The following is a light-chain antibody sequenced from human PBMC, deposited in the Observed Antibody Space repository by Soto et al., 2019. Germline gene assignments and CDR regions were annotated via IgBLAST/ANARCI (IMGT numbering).Light chain of an antibody. J-gene: IGKJ5*01. V-gene: IGKV4-1*01. Sequence: DIVMTQSPDSLAVSLGERATINCRSSQSVLYSSDNKNYLAWYQQKPGQPPKLLIYWASTRESGVPDRFSGSGSGTDFTLTISSLEPEDSAVYYCQQRTNWPTSTFGQGTRLEIK. CDR1: QSVLYSSDNKNY. CDR2: WAS. CDR3: QQRTNWPTST.